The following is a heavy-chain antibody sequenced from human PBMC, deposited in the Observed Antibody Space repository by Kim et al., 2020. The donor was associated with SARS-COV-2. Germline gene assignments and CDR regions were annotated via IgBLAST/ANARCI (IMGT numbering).Heavy chain of an antibody. J-gene: IGHJ4*02. D-gene: IGHD6-13*01. V-gene: IGHV4-4*02. CDR1: GGSFSTNNW. Sequence: SESLSLTCTVSGGSFSTNNWWNWVRQSPGKGLEWIGEIHPSVGNNYNPSLQGRVTISLDNSKNQFSLKLTSVTAADTAVYYCTRGWTYASWLIDSWGQGTLVTVSP. CDR3: TRGWTYASWLIDS. CDR2: IHPSVGN.